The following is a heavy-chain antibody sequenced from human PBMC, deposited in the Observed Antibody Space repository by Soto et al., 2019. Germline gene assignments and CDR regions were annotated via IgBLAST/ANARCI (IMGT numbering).Heavy chain of an antibody. V-gene: IGHV2-26*01. Sequence: QVTLKESGPVLVKPTEPLTLTCTVSGFSLSNARMGVSWIRQPPGKALEWLAHIFSNDEKSYSTSLKSRLTISKDTSKSQVVLTMTNMDPVDTATYYCALLTEEYGWGLRTFDYWGQGTLVTVSS. CDR3: ALLTEEYGWGLRTFDY. J-gene: IGHJ4*02. CDR1: GFSLSNARMG. D-gene: IGHD3-16*01. CDR2: IFSNDEK.